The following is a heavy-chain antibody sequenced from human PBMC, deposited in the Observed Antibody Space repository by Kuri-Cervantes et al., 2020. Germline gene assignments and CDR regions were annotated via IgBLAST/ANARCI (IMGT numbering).Heavy chain of an antibody. Sequence: ETLSLTCAASGFTVSSNYMSWVRQAPGKGLEWVSVIYSGGSTYYADSVKGRFTISRGNSKNTLYLQMNSLRAEDTAVYYCAKQTGWDIRGVIFADAFDIWGQGTMVTVSS. CDR1: GFTVSSNY. CDR3: AKQTGWDIRGVIFADAFDI. J-gene: IGHJ3*02. CDR2: IYSGGST. V-gene: IGHV3-66*04. D-gene: IGHD3-10*01.